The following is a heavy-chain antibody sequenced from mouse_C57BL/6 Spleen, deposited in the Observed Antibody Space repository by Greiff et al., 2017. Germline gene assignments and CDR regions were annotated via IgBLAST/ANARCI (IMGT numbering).Heavy chain of an antibody. V-gene: IGHV1-53*01. CDR2: INPSNGGT. Sequence: QVQLQQSGTELVKPGASVKLSCKASGYTFTSYWMHWVKQRPGQGLEWIGNINPSNGGTNYNEKFKSKATLTVDKSSSTAYMQLSSLTSEDSAVYYRARETARAAWFAYWGQGTLVTVSA. J-gene: IGHJ3*01. D-gene: IGHD3-2*01. CDR3: ARETARAAWFAY. CDR1: GYTFTSYW.